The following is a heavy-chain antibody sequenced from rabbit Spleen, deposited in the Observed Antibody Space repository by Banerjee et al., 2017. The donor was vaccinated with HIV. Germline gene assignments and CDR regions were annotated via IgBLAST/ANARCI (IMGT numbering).Heavy chain of an antibody. V-gene: IGHV1S45*01. CDR3: ARDLTSVVGWNFNL. Sequence: QEQLVESGGGLVQPGGSLKLSCTASGFSFSNKAVMCWVRQAPGKGLQWIACINVYTGKPVYATWAKGRFTISRTSSTTVTLQMTSLTAADTATYFCARDLTSVVGWNFNLWGQGTLVTVS. CDR2: INVYTGKP. CDR1: GFSFSNKAV. D-gene: IGHD1-1*01. J-gene: IGHJ4*01.